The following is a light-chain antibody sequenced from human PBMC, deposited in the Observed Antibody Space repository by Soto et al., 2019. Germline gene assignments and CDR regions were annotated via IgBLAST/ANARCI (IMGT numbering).Light chain of an antibody. Sequence: EIVLTQSPATLSLSPGERATLSCRASQSVSSYLAWYQQKPGQAPRLLIYDASNRATGIPARFSGSVSGTDFTLTISSLEPEDFAVYYCQQKFTFGPGTKVDIK. J-gene: IGKJ3*01. CDR2: DAS. CDR3: QQKFT. CDR1: QSVSSY. V-gene: IGKV3-11*01.